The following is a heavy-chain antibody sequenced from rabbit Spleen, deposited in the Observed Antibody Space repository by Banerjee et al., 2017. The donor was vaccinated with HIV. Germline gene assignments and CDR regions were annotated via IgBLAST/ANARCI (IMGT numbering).Heavy chain of an antibody. V-gene: IGHV1S45*01. D-gene: IGHD1-1*01. Sequence: QEQLVESGGGLVKPEGSLTLTCKASGFSFSDRDVMCWVRQAPGKGLQWIACINTFTAKPVFATWAKGRFPLPRTPSATVALQIARLTAADTATYFFAGGLASVIGWNFNLWGQGTLVTVS. CDR2: INTFTAKP. J-gene: IGHJ4*01. CDR1: GFSFSDRDV. CDR3: AGGLASVIGWNFNL.